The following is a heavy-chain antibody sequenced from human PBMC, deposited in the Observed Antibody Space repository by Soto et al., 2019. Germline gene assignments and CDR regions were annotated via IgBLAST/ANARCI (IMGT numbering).Heavy chain of an antibody. J-gene: IGHJ5*02. CDR1: GFTFSSYA. Sequence: QVQLVESGGGVVQPGRSLRLSCAASGFTFSSYAMHWVRQAPGKGLEWVAAILYDGSNQYYADAVKGRFTISRDNSKDTLYLQRNSLRVEDTAVYYCAKEGRVGYSTRIFRRDNWFDPWGQGTPVTVSS. CDR2: ILYDGSNQ. V-gene: IGHV3-33*06. D-gene: IGHD6-13*01. CDR3: AKEGRVGYSTRIFRRDNWFDP.